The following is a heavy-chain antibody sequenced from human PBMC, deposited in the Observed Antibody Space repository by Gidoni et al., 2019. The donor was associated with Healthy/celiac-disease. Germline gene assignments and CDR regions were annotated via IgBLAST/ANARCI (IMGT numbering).Heavy chain of an antibody. J-gene: IGHJ4*02. V-gene: IGHV4-39*01. CDR1: GGSISSSSYY. CDR2: IYYSGST. CDR3: ASFPHQHSGSYFLPDY. Sequence: QLQLQESGPGLVKPSETLSLTCTVSGGSISSSSYYWGWIRQPPGKGLEWIGSIYYSGSTYYNPSLKSRVTISVDTSKNQFSLKLSSVTAADTAVYYCASFPHQHSGSYFLPDYWGQGTLVTVSS. D-gene: IGHD1-26*01.